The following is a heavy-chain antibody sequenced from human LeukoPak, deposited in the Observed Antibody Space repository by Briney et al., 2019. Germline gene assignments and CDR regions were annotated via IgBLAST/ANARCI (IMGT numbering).Heavy chain of an antibody. J-gene: IGHJ4*02. D-gene: IGHD1-26*01. V-gene: IGHV3-43*02. Sequence: GGSLRLSCAASGFTFDDYAMRWVGQAPGKGLEWVSLISGDGGSTYYADSVKGRFTISRDNSKNSLYLQMNSLRTEDTALYYCAKDQRAHFDYWGQGTLVTVSS. CDR1: GFTFDDYA. CDR2: ISGDGGST. CDR3: AKDQRAHFDY.